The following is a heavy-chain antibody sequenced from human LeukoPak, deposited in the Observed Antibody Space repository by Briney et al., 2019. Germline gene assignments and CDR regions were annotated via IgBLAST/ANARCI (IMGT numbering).Heavy chain of an antibody. J-gene: IGHJ3*02. CDR1: GFTLSSYA. V-gene: IGHV3-30-3*01. Sequence: LPGRSLRLSCAASGFTLSSYAMHWVRQAPGKGLEWVAVISYDGSNKYYADSVKGRFTISRDNSKNTLYLQMNSLRAEDTAVYYCARDSGTEGAFDIWGQGTMVTVSS. CDR3: ARDSGTEGAFDI. CDR2: ISYDGSNK. D-gene: IGHD6-13*01.